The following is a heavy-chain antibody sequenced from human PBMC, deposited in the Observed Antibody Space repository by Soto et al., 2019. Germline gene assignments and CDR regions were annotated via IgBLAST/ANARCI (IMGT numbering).Heavy chain of an antibody. V-gene: IGHV3-23*01. D-gene: IGHD6-19*01. J-gene: IGHJ4*02. CDR3: ASRTSGWYFDY. CDR1: GFTFSSYA. Sequence: PGGSLSLSCTASGFTFSSYAMNWVRQAPGKGLEWVSVISGSGDSTYYADSVKGRFTISRNNSKNKLYLQMNSLRAEDTAVYYCASRTSGWYFDYWGQGTLVTVSS. CDR2: ISGSGDST.